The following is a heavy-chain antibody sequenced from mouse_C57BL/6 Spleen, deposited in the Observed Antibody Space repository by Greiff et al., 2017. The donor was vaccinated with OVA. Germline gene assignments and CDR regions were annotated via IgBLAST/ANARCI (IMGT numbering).Heavy chain of an antibody. CDR3: AREVYYDGYYVSYFDY. D-gene: IGHD2-3*01. CDR2: IYPGSGNN. CDR1: GYTFTDYY. J-gene: IGHJ2*01. V-gene: IGHV1-76*01. Sequence: QVQLKQSGAELVRPGASVKLSCKASGYTFTDYYINWVKQRPGQGLEWIARIYPGSGNNYYNEKFKGKATLTAEKSSSTAYMQLSSLTSEDSAVYFCAREVYYDGYYVSYFDYWGQGTTLTVSS.